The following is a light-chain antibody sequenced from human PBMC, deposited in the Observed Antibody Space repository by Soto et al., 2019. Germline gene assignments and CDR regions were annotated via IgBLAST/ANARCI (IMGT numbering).Light chain of an antibody. V-gene: IGKV3-20*01. Sequence: EIVLTQSPGTLSLSPGERATLSCRASRSVSSRYLAWYQQNPGQAPRLLIYGASSRATGIPDRFSGSGSGTDFTLTISRLETEDFAVYHCHQYGYSPNTFGQGTKLEIK. J-gene: IGKJ2*01. CDR3: HQYGYSPNT. CDR1: RSVSSRY. CDR2: GAS.